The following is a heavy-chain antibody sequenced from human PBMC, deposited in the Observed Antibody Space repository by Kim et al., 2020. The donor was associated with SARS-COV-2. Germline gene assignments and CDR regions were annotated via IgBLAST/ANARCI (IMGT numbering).Heavy chain of an antibody. CDR2: IYGDSGST. V-gene: IGHV3-23*03. J-gene: IGHJ5*01. Sequence: GGSLRLSCAASGFTFSGYGLTWVRQAPGKGLEWVSFIYGDSGSTFYADSVKGRFTISRDNSKNTLYLQMNSLRAEDTAVYYCAIIRTHWNDLYWF. D-gene: IGHD1-1*01. CDR3: AIIRTHWNDLYWF. CDR1: GFTFSGYG.